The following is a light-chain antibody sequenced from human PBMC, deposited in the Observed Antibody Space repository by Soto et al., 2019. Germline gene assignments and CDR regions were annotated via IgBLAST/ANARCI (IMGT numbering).Light chain of an antibody. V-gene: IGKV4-1*01. Sequence: DIVMTQSPDSLTVSLGERATINCTSSQTIFYSSNNRNYLAWYQQRPGQPPKLLIYWASTRESGVPDRFSGSGSGTDFTLTISSLQTEDVALYYGQQYYNFPRTFGQGTKVEIK. CDR1: QTIFYSSNNRNY. CDR3: QQYYNFPRT. CDR2: WAS. J-gene: IGKJ1*01.